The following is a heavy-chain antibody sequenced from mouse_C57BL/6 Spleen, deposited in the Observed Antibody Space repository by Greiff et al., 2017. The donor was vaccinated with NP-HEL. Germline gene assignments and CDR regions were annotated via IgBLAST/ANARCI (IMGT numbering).Heavy chain of an antibody. V-gene: IGHV1-31*01. D-gene: IGHD2-4*01. J-gene: IGHJ2*01. Sequence: VQLQESGPELVKPGASVKISCQASGSSFTGYYLHWVKQRHVNILDWIGYIYPYNGVSSYNQKFKGKATLTVDKSSSTAYMELRSLTSEDSAVYYCARRGPDDYDQYYFDYWGQGTTLTVSS. CDR1: GSSFTGYY. CDR2: IYPYNGVS. CDR3: ARRGPDDYDQYYFDY.